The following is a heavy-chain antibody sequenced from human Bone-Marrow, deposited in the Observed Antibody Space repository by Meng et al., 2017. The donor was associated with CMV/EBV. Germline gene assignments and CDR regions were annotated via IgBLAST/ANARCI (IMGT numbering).Heavy chain of an antibody. J-gene: IGHJ6*02. Sequence: GGSLRLSCAASGFTFDDYAMHWVRQAPGKGLEWVSGISWNSGSIGYADSVKGRFTISRDNAKNSLYLQMNSLRAEDMALYYCAKDILGELPPGGMDVWGQGTTVTVYS. D-gene: IGHD3-16*01. CDR3: AKDILGELPPGGMDV. V-gene: IGHV3-9*03. CDR2: ISWNSGSI. CDR1: GFTFDDYA.